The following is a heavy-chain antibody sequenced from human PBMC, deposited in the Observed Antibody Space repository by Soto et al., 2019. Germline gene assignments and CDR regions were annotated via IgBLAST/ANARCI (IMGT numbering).Heavy chain of an antibody. CDR3: ARSSGIAAAGPYYFDY. CDR2: INHSGST. D-gene: IGHD6-13*01. CDR1: GGYIIGYY. Sequence: SETLSLTCAVYGGYIIGYYLSWISKPPGKGLEWIGEINHSGSTNYNPSLKSRVTISVDTSKNQFSLKLSSVTAADTAVYYCARSSGIAAAGPYYFDYWGQGTLVTVSS. J-gene: IGHJ4*02. V-gene: IGHV4-34*01.